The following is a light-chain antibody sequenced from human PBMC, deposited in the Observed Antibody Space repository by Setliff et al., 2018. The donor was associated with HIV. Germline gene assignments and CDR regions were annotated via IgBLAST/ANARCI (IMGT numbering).Light chain of an antibody. J-gene: IGLJ1*01. CDR3: CSYVGSYSDI. CDR2: DVS. CDR1: TSDVGNYNY. V-gene: IGLV2-11*01. Sequence: SALTQPRSVSGSPGQTVTLSCTGSTSDVGNYNYVSWYQQYPGKAPKLIIFDVSRRPSGVPDRFSGSKSQNTASLTISGLQPEDEADYYCCSYVGSYSDIFGTGTKVTVL.